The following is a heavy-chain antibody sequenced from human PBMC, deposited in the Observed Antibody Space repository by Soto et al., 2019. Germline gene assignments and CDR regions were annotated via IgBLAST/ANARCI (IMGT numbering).Heavy chain of an antibody. J-gene: IGHJ2*01. D-gene: IGHD3-10*01. Sequence: GGSLRLSCAASGFTFSSYDMHWVRQATGKGLEWVSAIGTAGDTYYPGSVKGRFTISRENAKNSLYLQMNSLRAGDTAVYYCARGPRNLQITMVRGRNWYFDLWGRGTLVTVSS. CDR3: ARGPRNLQITMVRGRNWYFDL. CDR2: IGTAGDT. CDR1: GFTFSSYD. V-gene: IGHV3-13*01.